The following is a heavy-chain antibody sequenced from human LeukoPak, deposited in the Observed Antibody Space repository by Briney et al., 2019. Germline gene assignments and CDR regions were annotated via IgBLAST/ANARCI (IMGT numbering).Heavy chain of an antibody. D-gene: IGHD3-22*01. V-gene: IGHV3-66*01. CDR3: ASERGPNYYDSSGFDY. J-gene: IGHJ4*02. Sequence: GGSLRLSCAASGFTVSSNYMRWVRQAPGKGVEWVSVIYSGGSTYYADSVKGRFTISRDNSKNTLYLQMNSLRAEDTAVYYCASERGPNYYDSSGFDYWGQGTLVTVSS. CDR2: IYSGGST. CDR1: GFTVSSNY.